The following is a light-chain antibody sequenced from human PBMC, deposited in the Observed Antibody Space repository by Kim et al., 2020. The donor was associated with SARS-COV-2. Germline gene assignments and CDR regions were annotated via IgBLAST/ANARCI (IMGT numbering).Light chain of an antibody. V-gene: IGLV6-57*04. CDR2: EDN. CDR3: QSYDSSNPWV. J-gene: IGLJ3*02. CDR1: SGSIASNY. Sequence: NFMLTQPHSVSESPGKTVTISCTRSSGSIASNYVQWYQQRPGSAPTTVIYEDNQRLSGVPDRFSGSIDSSSNSASLTISGLKTEDEADYYCQSYDSSNPWVFGGGTQLTVL.